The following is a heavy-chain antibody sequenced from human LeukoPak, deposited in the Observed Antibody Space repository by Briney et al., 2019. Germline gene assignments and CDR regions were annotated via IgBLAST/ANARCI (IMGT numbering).Heavy chain of an antibody. CDR1: GLPIGDFA. Sequence: GGSLRLSCVASGLPIGDFAMHWVRQAPGQGLEWVSLISGDGVSTFFADSVKGRFSISRDNSKNSLFLEMSSLRTEDNAMYYCARESGKFDYWGQGTLVAVSS. CDR2: ISGDGVST. J-gene: IGHJ4*02. V-gene: IGHV3-43*02. CDR3: ARESGKFDY.